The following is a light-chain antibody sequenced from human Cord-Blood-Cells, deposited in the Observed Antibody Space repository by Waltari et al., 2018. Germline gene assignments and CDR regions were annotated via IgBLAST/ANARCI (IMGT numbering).Light chain of an antibody. J-gene: IGKJ2*01. CDR1: QSVSSY. CDR3: QQLNSYPYT. Sequence: EIVLTQSPATLSLSPGERATLSCRASQSVSSYLAWYQQKPGQAPRLLIYDASNRATGIPARFSGSGSGTDFTLTISSLEPEDFAVYYCQQLNSYPYTFGQGTKLEIK. CDR2: DAS. V-gene: IGKV3-11*01.